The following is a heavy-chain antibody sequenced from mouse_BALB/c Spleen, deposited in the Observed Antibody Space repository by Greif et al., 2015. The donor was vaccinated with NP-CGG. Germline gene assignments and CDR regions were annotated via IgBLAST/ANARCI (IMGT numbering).Heavy chain of an antibody. CDR2: ISSGSSTI. D-gene: IGHD1-1*01. CDR3: AREGDYYGSLDY. V-gene: IGHV5-17*02. Sequence: EVNVVESGGGLVQPGGSRKLSCAASGFTFSSFGMHWVRQAPEKGLEWVAYISSGSSTIYYADTVKGRFTISRDNPKNTLFLQMTSLRSEDTAMYYCAREGDYYGSLDYWGQGTTLTVSS. CDR1: GFTFSSFG. J-gene: IGHJ2*01.